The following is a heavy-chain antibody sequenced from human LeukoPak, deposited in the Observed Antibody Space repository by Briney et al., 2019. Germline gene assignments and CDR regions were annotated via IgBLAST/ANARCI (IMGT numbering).Heavy chain of an antibody. V-gene: IGHV4-61*02. J-gene: IGHJ4*02. D-gene: IGHD3-22*01. CDR3: TRGLHPHSFDSSGQNY. CDR1: GGSISSGSYY. CDR2: IYTSGST. Sequence: SETLSLTCTVSGGSISSGSYYWSWIRQPAGKGLEWIGRIYTSGSTNYNPSLKSRVTISVDTSKNQSSLKLSSVTAADTAVYYCTRGLHPHSFDSSGQNYWGQGTLVTVSS.